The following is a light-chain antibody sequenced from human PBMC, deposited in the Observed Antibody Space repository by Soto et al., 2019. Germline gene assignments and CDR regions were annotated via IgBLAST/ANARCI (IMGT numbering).Light chain of an antibody. CDR3: CSFALRSTLI. CDR1: SSDVGNYNL. Sequence: QSVLTKPASVSGSPGQSITISCTGTSSDVGNYNLVSWYQQYPGKAPKLMIYEGDKRPSGVSNRFFGSKSGNTASLTISGLQAEDEADYYCCSFALRSTLIFGGGTKLTVL. CDR2: EGD. V-gene: IGLV2-23*01. J-gene: IGLJ2*01.